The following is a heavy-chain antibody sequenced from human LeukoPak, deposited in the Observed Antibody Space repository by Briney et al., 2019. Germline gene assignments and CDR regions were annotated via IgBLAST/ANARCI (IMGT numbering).Heavy chain of an antibody. V-gene: IGHV1-69*13. Sequence: APVKVSCKASGGTFSSYAISWVRQAPGQGLEWMGGIIPIFGTANYAQKFQGRVTITADESTSTAYMELSSLRSEDTAVYYCARGAVNTATLVDYWGQGTLVTVSS. CDR3: ARGAVNTATLVDY. CDR2: IIPIFGTA. D-gene: IGHD5-18*01. CDR1: GGTFSSYA. J-gene: IGHJ4*02.